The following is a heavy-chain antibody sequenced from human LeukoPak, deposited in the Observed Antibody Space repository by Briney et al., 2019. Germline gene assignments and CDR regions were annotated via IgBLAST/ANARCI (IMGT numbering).Heavy chain of an antibody. V-gene: IGHV1-69*13. CDR1: GGTFSSYA. Sequence: SVKVSCKASGGTFSSYAISWVRQAPGQGLEWMGGIIPIFGTANYAQKFQGRITITADESTSTAYMELSSLRSEDTAVYYCARTAIVVVIVGWFDPWGQGTLVTVSS. D-gene: IGHD3-22*01. J-gene: IGHJ5*02. CDR2: IIPIFGTA. CDR3: ARTAIVVVIVGWFDP.